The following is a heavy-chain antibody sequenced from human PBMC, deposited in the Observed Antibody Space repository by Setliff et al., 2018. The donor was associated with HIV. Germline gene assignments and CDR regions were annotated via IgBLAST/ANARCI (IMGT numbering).Heavy chain of an antibody. Sequence: SETLSLTCSVSGGSVINYLWHWFRQPPGKGLEWIGYIYDSGITDHNPSLEGRLTMSVDMSKNQVSLRLKSVTTADTAVYFCARELYGGNSRPFDYWGQGALGTVS. CDR2: IYDSGIT. D-gene: IGHD2-21*02. J-gene: IGHJ4*02. CDR3: ARELYGGNSRPFDY. CDR1: GGSVINYL. V-gene: IGHV4-59*02.